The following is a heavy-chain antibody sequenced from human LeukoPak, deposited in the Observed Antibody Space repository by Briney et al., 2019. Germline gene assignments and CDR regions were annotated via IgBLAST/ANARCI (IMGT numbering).Heavy chain of an antibody. J-gene: IGHJ3*02. CDR2: IIPIFGTA. CDR1: GGTFSSYA. V-gene: IGHV1-69*01. Sequence: ASAKVSCKASGGTFSSYAISWVRQAPGQGLEWMGGIIPIFGTANYAQKFQGRVTITADESTSTAYMELSSLRSEDTAVYYCARELLPYYDILTGYYLSAFDIWGQGTMVTVSS. D-gene: IGHD3-9*01. CDR3: ARELLPYYDILTGYYLSAFDI.